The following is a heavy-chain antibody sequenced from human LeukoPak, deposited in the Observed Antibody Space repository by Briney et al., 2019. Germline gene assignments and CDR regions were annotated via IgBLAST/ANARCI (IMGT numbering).Heavy chain of an antibody. CDR1: GFTLSSYW. CDR2: ISSSGSTI. CDR3: ARDSSGWYHWFDP. Sequence: GGSLRLSCAASGFTLSSYWMSWVRQAPGKGLEWISYISSSGSTIDYADSVKGRFTISRDNAKNSLYLQMKSLRAEDTAVYYCARDSSGWYHWFDPWGQGTLVTVSS. J-gene: IGHJ5*02. V-gene: IGHV3-48*04. D-gene: IGHD6-19*01.